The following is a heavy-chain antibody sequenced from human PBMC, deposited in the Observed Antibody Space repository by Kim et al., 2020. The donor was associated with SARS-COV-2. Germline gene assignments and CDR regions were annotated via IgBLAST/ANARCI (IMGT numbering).Heavy chain of an antibody. J-gene: IGHJ4*02. Sequence: YAQKLQGRVTMPTDTSTSTAYMELRSLRSDDTAVYYCARDQGLFLYYFDYWGQGTLGTVSS. V-gene: IGHV1-18*01. CDR3: ARDQGLFLYYFDY. D-gene: IGHD2-21*01.